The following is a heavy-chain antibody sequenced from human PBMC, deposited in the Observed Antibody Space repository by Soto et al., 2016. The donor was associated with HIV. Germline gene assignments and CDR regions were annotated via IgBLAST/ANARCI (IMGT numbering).Heavy chain of an antibody. J-gene: IGHJ6*04. V-gene: IGHV3-21*06. CDR3: ARDGRGYSSSLLEYYYYYYMDV. CDR1: GFSFNYYT. CDR2: IGSSGSYI. D-gene: IGHD6-6*01. Sequence: EVQLVESGEAWLSRGSLTLSCAASGFSFNYYTMSWVRQAPGKGLEWISSIGSSGSYIYYADSVKGRFTISRDNAKNSLYLQMNSLGAEDTAVYYCARDGRGYSSSLLEYYYYYYMDVWGKGTTVTVSS.